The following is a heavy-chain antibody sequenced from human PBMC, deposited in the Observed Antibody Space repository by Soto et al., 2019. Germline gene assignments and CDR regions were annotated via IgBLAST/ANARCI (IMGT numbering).Heavy chain of an antibody. D-gene: IGHD2-2*01. Sequence: QVQLQESGPGVVKPSQTLSLSCNVSGDSMTSGTQFWSCIRQPPGKGLEWLGFIHNSGTTFFTPFLKSRITMSPDTSVNQFYLCLTALTVAYTAVYYCARARGYFIGPSCSSFYFFGLDVWGPGTTGSVSS. CDR3: ARARGYFIGPSCSSFYFFGLDV. CDR1: GDSMTSGTQF. V-gene: IGHV4-30-4*01. J-gene: IGHJ6*02. CDR2: IHNSGTT.